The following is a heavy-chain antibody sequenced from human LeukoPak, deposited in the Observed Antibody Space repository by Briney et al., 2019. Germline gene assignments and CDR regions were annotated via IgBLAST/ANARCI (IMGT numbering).Heavy chain of an antibody. V-gene: IGHV3-23*01. J-gene: IGHJ3*02. D-gene: IGHD3-22*01. CDR2: ISGSGGST. CDR3: AEDRFASGYDSSGPGCFNI. CDR1: GFTFSSYA. Sequence: GGSLRLSCAASGFTFSSYAMSWVRQAPGKGLEWVSAISGSGGSTYYADSVKGRFTISRDNSKNTLYLQMNSLRAEDTAVYYCAEDRFASGYDSSGPGCFNIWGQGTMVTVSS.